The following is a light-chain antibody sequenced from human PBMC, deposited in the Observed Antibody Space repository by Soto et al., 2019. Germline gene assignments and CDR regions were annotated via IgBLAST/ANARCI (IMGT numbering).Light chain of an antibody. J-gene: IGKJ5*01. CDR2: DAT. Sequence: DIQMTHSPSSLSASVGDRVTITCRASQDISNYLAWYQQKPGKAPELLIYDATILETGVPSRFSGSGSGTDFTFTISGLKHEDLATYYCQQFHDLTITFGQGTRLEIK. CDR1: QDISNY. V-gene: IGKV1-33*01. CDR3: QQFHDLTIT.